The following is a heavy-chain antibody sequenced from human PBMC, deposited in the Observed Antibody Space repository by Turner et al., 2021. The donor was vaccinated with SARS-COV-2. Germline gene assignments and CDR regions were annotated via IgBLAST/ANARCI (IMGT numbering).Heavy chain of an antibody. J-gene: IGHJ3*02. CDR3: AKDIRTTPIAVAGRGAFDI. CDR2: ISSSRSYI. V-gene: IGHV3-21*04. Sequence: EVQLVESGGGLVKPGGSLRLSCAASGFTFSSYNMNWVRQAPGKGLEWVSSISSSRSYIYYADSGKGRFTISRDNAKNSLYLQMNSLRAEDTAVYYCAKDIRTTPIAVAGRGAFDIWGQGTKVTVSS. CDR1: GFTFSSYN. D-gene: IGHD6-19*01.